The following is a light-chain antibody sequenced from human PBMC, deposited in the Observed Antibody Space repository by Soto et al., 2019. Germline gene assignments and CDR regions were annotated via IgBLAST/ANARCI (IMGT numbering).Light chain of an antibody. CDR1: QGINSW. J-gene: IGKJ2*01. V-gene: IGKV1-5*03. Sequence: DIPMTQSPSTLSASVGDRVTITCRASQGINSWLAWYQQQPGKAPKFLIYKASSLESGVPARYSGSGSGTEFTLNISSLQPDEFATYDCQQYDRLPYTFGQGTKLEIK. CDR3: QQYDRLPYT. CDR2: KAS.